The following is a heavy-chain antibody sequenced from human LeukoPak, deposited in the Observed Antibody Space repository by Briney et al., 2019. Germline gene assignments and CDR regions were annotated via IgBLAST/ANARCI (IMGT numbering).Heavy chain of an antibody. J-gene: IGHJ4*02. CDR2: INPNSGGT. CDR3: ASELAAWYYYDSSGYQTDY. V-gene: IGHV1-2*02. CDR1: GYTFTGYY. Sequence: ASVKVSCKASGYTFTGYYMHWVRQAPGQGLEWTGWINPNSGGTNYAQKFQGRVTMTRDTSISTAYMELSRLRSDDTAVYYCASELAAWYYYDSSGYQTDYWGQGTLVTVSS. D-gene: IGHD3-22*01.